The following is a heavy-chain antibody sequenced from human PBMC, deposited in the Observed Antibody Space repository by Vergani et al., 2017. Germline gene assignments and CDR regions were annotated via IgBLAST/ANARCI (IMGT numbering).Heavy chain of an antibody. CDR1: GGSISSGDYY. J-gene: IGHJ3*02. D-gene: IGHD2-2*01. CDR2: IYYSGST. CDR3: ASYIVVVPAAAPLDAFDI. V-gene: IGHV4-30-4*01. Sequence: QVQLQESGPGLVKPSQTLSLTCTVSGGSISSGDYYWSWIRQPPGEGLEWIGYIYYSGSTYYNPSLKSRVTISVDTSKNQFSLKLSSVTAADTAVYYCASYIVVVPAAAPLDAFDIWGQGTMVTVSS.